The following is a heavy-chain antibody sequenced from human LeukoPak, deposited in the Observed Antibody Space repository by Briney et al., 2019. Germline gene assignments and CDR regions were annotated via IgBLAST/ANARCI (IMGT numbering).Heavy chain of an antibody. Sequence: SVTVSCKSSRGTFSSYAISWVRQAPGQGRAWMGRIIPILGIANYAQKLQGRVTITADKSTSTAYMELSSLRSEGTAVYYCARDPRLYSGDAFDIWGQGTMVTVSS. J-gene: IGHJ3*02. D-gene: IGHD1-26*01. V-gene: IGHV1-69*04. CDR3: ARDPRLYSGDAFDI. CDR2: IIPILGIA. CDR1: RGTFSSYA.